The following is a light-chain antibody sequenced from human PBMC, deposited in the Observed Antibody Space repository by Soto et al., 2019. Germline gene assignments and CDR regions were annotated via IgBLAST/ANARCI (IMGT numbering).Light chain of an antibody. V-gene: IGKV1-5*03. J-gene: IGKJ1*01. CDR1: QTISSW. Sequence: DIDMSHAPCTLSGSLGCIVAITWRASQTISSWLAWYQQKPGKAPKLLIYKASTLKSGVPSRFSGSGSGTEFTLTISSLQPDDFATYYCQHYNSYSEAFGQGTKVDIK. CDR3: QHYNSYSEA. CDR2: KAS.